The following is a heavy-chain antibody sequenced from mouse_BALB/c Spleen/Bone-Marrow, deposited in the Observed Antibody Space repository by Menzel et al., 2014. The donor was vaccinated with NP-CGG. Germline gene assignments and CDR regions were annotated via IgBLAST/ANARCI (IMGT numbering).Heavy chain of an antibody. J-gene: IGHJ4*01. Sequence: LQQSGSELVRPGASVKLSCKASGYTFTSYWMHWVKQRPGQGLEWIGNIYPGSGSTNYDEKFKSKATLTVVTSSSTAYMQLSSLTSEDSAVYYCTRWRFITTATYAMDYWGQGTSVTVSS. CDR1: GYTFTSYW. CDR3: TRWRFITTATYAMDY. D-gene: IGHD1-2*01. CDR2: IYPGSGST. V-gene: IGHV1S22*01.